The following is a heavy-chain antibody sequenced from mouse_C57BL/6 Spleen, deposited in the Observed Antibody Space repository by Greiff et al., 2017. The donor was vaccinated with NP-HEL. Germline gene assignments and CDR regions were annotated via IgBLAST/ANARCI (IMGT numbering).Heavy chain of an antibody. CDR3: ARGDYYGGSYGARDY. J-gene: IGHJ4*01. CDR2: ISSGSSTI. V-gene: IGHV5-17*01. D-gene: IGHD1-1*01. CDR1: GFTFSDYG. Sequence: EVKLMESGGGLVKPGGSLKLSCAASGFTFSDYGMHWVRQAPEKGLEWVAYISSGSSTIYYADTVKGRFTISRDTAKNTLFLQMTSLRSEDTAMYYCARGDYYGGSYGARDYWGQGTSVTVSS.